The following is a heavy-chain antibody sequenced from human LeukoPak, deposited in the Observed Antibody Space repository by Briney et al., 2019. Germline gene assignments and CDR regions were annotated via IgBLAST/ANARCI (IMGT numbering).Heavy chain of an antibody. CDR2: INHSGST. V-gene: IGHV4-34*01. J-gene: IGHJ4*02. D-gene: IGHD3-3*01. CDR1: GGFFSGYY. CDR3: ARAAADTYYDFWSATPPFDY. Sequence: SETLSLTCAVYGGFFSGYYWSWIRQPPGKGLEWIGEINHSGSTNYNPSLKSRVTISVDTSKNQFSLKLSSVTAADTAVYYCARAAADTYYDFWSATPPFDYWGQGTLVTVSS.